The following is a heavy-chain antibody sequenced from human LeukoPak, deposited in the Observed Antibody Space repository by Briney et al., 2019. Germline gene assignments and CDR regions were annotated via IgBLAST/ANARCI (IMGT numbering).Heavy chain of an antibody. CDR2: IYTSGST. CDR1: GGSISSGSYY. J-gene: IGHJ4*02. V-gene: IGHV4-61*02. Sequence: PSETLSLTCTVSGGSISSGSYYWSWIRQPAGKGLEWIGRIYTSGSTNYNPSLKSRVTISVDTSKNQFSLKLSSVTAADTAVYYCARFTLDSSGYYYLDYWGQGTLVTVSS. D-gene: IGHD3-22*01. CDR3: ARFTLDSSGYYYLDY.